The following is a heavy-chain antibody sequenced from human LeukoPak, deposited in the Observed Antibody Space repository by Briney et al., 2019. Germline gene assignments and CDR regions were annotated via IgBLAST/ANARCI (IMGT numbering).Heavy chain of an antibody. V-gene: IGHV1-69*04. J-gene: IGHJ6*02. D-gene: IGHD1-14*01. CDR1: GGTFSSYA. CDR3: ARTPNRGPPTIYYYYYYGMDV. Sequence: SVKVSCKASGGTFSSYAISWVRQAPGQGLEWMGRIIPILGIANYAQKSQGRVTITADKSTSTAYMELSSLRSEDTAVYYCARTPNRGPPTIYYYYYYGMDVWGQGTTVTVSS. CDR2: IIPILGIA.